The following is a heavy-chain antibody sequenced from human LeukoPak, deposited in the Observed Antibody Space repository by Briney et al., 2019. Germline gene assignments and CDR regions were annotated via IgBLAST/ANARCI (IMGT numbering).Heavy chain of an antibody. J-gene: IGHJ4*02. CDR2: ISAYNGNT. V-gene: IGHV1-18*01. CDR3: ARVLADTAFPALFDY. CDR1: GYTFTSYG. Sequence: ASVKVSCKASGYTFTSYGISWVRQAPGQGLEWMGWISAYNGNTNYAQKLQGRVTMTTDTSTSTAYMELRSPRSDDTAVYYCARVLADTAFPALFDYWGQGTLVTVSS. D-gene: IGHD5-18*01.